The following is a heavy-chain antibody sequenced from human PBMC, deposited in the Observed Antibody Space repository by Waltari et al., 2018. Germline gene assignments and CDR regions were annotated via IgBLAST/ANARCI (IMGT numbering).Heavy chain of an antibody. CDR3: ARATKANLYGMDV. V-gene: IGHV3-11*04. D-gene: IGHD2-8*01. J-gene: IGHJ6*02. CDR1: GFTFGDYY. CDR2: ISSNGATT. Sequence: VQLVESGGGLVKPGGSLRLSCAGSGFTFGDYYMGWIRQAPGKGREGVSFISSNGATTYYAESVMGLFTISRDNSKNTLYLQMNSLRAEDTAVYYCARATKANLYGMDVWGQGTTVTVSS.